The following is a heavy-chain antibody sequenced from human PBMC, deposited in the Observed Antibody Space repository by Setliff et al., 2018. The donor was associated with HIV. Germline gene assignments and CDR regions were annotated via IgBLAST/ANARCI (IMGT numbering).Heavy chain of an antibody. CDR2: IFNDGRT. V-gene: IGHV4-34*01. Sequence: KPSETLSLTCAVYGGSFSGYYWSWIRQPPGKGLEWIGSIFNDGRTYYNPSLKSRITIPMDTSTNQFSLKLSSVTAADTAVYYCARGGTSSNWFDPWGQGTLVTVSS. D-gene: IGHD2-8*01. CDR1: GGSFSGYY. J-gene: IGHJ5*02. CDR3: ARGGTSSNWFDP.